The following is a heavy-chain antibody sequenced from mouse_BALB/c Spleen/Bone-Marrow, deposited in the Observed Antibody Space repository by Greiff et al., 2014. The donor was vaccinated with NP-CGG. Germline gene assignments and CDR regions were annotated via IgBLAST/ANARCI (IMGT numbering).Heavy chain of an antibody. V-gene: IGHV1-7*01. CDR2: INPSTGYT. Sequence: VQLQQSGAELAQPGASVKMSCKASGYTFTSYWMHWVKQRPGQGLEWIGYINPSTGYTEYNQKFKDKATLTADKASSTAYMQLSSMTSEDSAVYYCARDWYFDVWGAGTTVTVSS. CDR1: GYTFTSYW. CDR3: ARDWYFDV. J-gene: IGHJ1*01.